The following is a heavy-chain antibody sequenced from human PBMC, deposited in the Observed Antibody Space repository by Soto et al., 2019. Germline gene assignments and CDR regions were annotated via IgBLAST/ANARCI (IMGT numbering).Heavy chain of an antibody. V-gene: IGHV4-34*01. CDR2: INHSGST. J-gene: IGHJ5*02. CDR1: GGSFSGYY. Sequence: QVQLQQWGAGLLKPSETLSLTCAVYGGSFSGYYWIWIRQPPGKGLEWIGEINHSGSTNYNPSLKSRVTISVDTSKNQFSLKLSSVTAADTAVYYCARGRIVGATTGWFDPWGQGTLVTVSS. D-gene: IGHD1-26*01. CDR3: ARGRIVGATTGWFDP.